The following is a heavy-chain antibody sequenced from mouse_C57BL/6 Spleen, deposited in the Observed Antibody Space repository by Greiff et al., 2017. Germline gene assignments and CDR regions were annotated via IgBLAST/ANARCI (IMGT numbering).Heavy chain of an antibody. CDR2: SRNKANDYTT. CDR1: GFTFSDFY. Sequence: EVQLVESGGGLVQSGRSLRLSCATSGFTFSDFYMEWVRQAPGKGLEWIAASRNKANDYTTEYSASVKGRFIVSRDTSQSILYLQMNALRAEDTAIYYCARDELGYFDVWGTGTTVTVSS. D-gene: IGHD4-1*01. V-gene: IGHV7-1*01. CDR3: ARDELGYFDV. J-gene: IGHJ1*03.